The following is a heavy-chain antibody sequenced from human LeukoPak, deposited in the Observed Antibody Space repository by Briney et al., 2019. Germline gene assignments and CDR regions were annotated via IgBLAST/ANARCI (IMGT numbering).Heavy chain of an antibody. CDR3: AKDLSLAYCGGDCNEDY. CDR2: ISGSGGST. J-gene: IGHJ4*02. Sequence: PGGSLRLSCAASGFTFSSYAMSWVRQAPGKGLEWVSAISGSGGSTYYADSVKGRFTISRDNSKNTLYLQMNSLRAEDTAVYYCAKDLSLAYCGGDCNEDYWGQGTLVTVSS. V-gene: IGHV3-23*01. CDR1: GFTFSSYA. D-gene: IGHD2-21*02.